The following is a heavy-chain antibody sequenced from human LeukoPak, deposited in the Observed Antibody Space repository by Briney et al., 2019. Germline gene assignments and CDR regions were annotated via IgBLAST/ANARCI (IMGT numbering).Heavy chain of an antibody. CDR2: IYYSGST. D-gene: IGHD5-18*01. V-gene: IGHV4-59*01. CDR3: ARARGYSYGYHYYYMDV. CDR1: GGSISSYY. Sequence: SETLSLTCTVSGGSISSYYWSWIRQPPGKGLEGMGYIYYSGSTNYNPSLQSRVTISVDTSKNQFSLKLSSVTAADTAVYYCARARGYSYGYHYYYMDVWGKGTTVTVSS. J-gene: IGHJ6*03.